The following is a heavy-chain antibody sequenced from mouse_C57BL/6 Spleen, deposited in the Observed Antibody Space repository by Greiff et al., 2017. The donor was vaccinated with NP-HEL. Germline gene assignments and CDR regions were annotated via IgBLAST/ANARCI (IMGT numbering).Heavy chain of an antibody. D-gene: IGHD1-1*01. CDR1: GYTFTSYW. J-gene: IGHJ1*03. CDR2: IDPSDSET. V-gene: IGHV1-52*01. Sequence: VQLQQPGAELVRPGSSVKLSCKASGYTFTSYWMHWVKQRPIQGLEWIGNIDPSDSETHYNQKFKDKATLTVDKSSSTAYMQLSSLTSEDSAVYYCARDTTAVAGRGYFDVWGTGTTVTVSS. CDR3: ARDTTAVAGRGYFDV.